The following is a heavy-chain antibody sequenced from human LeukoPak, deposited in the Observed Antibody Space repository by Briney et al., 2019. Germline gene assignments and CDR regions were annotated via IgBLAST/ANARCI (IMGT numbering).Heavy chain of an antibody. V-gene: IGHV5-51*01. D-gene: IGHD2-2*01. J-gene: IGHJ4*02. CDR1: GSSFTSYW. CDR3: ATLGDYCSSTSCYSGFDY. Sequence: GESLKISCQGSGSSFTSYWIGWVRQLPGKGLEGMGIIYPGDSDTRYSPSFQGQVTISADKSISTAYLQWGSLKASDTAMYYCATLGDYCSSTSCYSGFDYWGQGTLVTVSS. CDR2: IYPGDSDT.